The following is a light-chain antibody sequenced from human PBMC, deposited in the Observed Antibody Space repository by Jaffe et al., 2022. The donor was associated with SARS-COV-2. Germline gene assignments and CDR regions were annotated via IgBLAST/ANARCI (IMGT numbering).Light chain of an antibody. CDR1: TSIGAGYD. V-gene: IGLV1-40*01. CDR2: DNR. J-gene: IGLJ2*01. CDR3: QSYDSTLSGVI. Sequence: QSVLTQPPSVSGAPGQRVTISCTGSTSIGAGYDVHWYQQLPGTAPKLLIYDNRNRPSGVPDRFSGSKSGTSASLAITGLQAEDEADYYCQSYDSTLSGVIFGGGTKLTVL.